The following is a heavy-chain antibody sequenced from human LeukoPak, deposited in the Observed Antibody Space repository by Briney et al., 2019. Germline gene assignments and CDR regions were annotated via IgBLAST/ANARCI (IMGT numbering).Heavy chain of an antibody. Sequence: PGGSLRLSCAASGFTFSGSAMHWVRQAPGEGLEWVGRIRSEANSYATAYGESVKGRFTFSRDDSKNTAYLQMDSLQTEDTAVYYCAGANLDYYGMDVWGQGTTVTVSS. V-gene: IGHV3-73*01. CDR3: AGANLDYYGMDV. CDR1: GFTFSGSA. J-gene: IGHJ6*02. CDR2: IRSEANSYAT. D-gene: IGHD4/OR15-4a*01.